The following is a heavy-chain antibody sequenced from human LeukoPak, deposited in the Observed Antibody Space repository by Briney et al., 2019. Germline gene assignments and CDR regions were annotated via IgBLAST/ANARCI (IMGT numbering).Heavy chain of an antibody. D-gene: IGHD4-17*01. CDR3: ARTATVTTAFDY. CDR2: ISYDGSNK. CDR1: GFTFSSYA. Sequence: GGSLRLSCAASGFTFSSYAMHWVRQAPGKGLEWVAAISYDGSNKYYADSVKGRFTISRDNSKNTLYLQMNSLRAEDTAVYYCARTATVTTAFDYWGQGTLVTVSS. V-gene: IGHV3-30*04. J-gene: IGHJ4*02.